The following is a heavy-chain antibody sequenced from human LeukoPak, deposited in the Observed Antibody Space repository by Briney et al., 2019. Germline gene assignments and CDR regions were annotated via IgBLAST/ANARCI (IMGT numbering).Heavy chain of an antibody. CDR3: ARRLPSFEAFDY. V-gene: IGHV5-51*01. Sequence: GESLKISCQGSGYTFTTYWIGWVRQMTGKGLEWMGIIYPGDSDTRYSPSFQGQVTISADKSISTAYLQWSGLKASDTANYYCARRLPSFEAFDYWGQGTLVTVSS. CDR2: IYPGDSDT. J-gene: IGHJ4*02. D-gene: IGHD3-16*01. CDR1: GYTFTTYW.